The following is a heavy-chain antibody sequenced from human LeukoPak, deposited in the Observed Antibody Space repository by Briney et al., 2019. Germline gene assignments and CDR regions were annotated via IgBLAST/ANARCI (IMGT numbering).Heavy chain of an antibody. V-gene: IGHV3-48*01. Sequence: GGSLRLSCAASGFTFSSYSMNWVRQAPGKGLEWVSYISSSSSAIYYADSVKGRFTISRDNSKNTLYLQMNSLRAEDTAVYYCAKVKARKDVWGQGTTVTVSS. CDR2: ISSSSSAI. CDR1: GFTFSSYS. D-gene: IGHD5-12*01. CDR3: AKVKARKDV. J-gene: IGHJ6*02.